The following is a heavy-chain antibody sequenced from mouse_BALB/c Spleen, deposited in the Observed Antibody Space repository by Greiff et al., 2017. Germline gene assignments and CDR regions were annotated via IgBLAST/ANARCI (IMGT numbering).Heavy chain of an antibody. CDR1: GYTFTSYW. V-gene: IGHV1S81*02. J-gene: IGHJ3*01. D-gene: IGHD2-10*02. Sequence: VKLQQPGAELVKPGASVKLSCKASGYTFTSYWMHWVMQRPGQGLEWIGEIIPGNGRTNYNEKFKSKATLTADKSSSTAYMQLSSLTSEDSAVYYCATWYGDGEPFAYGGQGTLVTVPA. CDR2: IIPGNGRT. CDR3: ATWYGDGEPFAY.